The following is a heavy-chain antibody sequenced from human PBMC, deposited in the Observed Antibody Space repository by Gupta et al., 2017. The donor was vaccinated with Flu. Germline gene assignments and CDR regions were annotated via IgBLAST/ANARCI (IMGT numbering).Heavy chain of an antibody. D-gene: IGHD4-17*01. J-gene: IGHJ4*02. CDR3: ARAKRDDGGKSFFDD. CDR2: INWNGGST. Sequence: EVQLVESGGGVVRPGGSLSLSCSASGFTFDDYGMSWVRQAPGKGLEWGSGINWNGGSTGYADSVKGRFTISRDNAKNSLYMQMNSRRAEDKSVYHCARAKRDDGGKSFFDDWGQGTMVTVSS. V-gene: IGHV3-20*01. CDR1: GFTFDDYG.